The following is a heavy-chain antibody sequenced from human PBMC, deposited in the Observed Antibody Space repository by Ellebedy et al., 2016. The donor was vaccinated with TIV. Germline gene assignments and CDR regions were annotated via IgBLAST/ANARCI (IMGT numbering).Heavy chain of an antibody. CDR1: GGSINSGDYS. Sequence: MPSETLSLTCAVSGGSINSGDYSWSFIRQPPGKGLEWIGYIYRGGSTYYNPSLKSRVTISVDRSKNQFSLKLSSVTAADTAVYYCARDTVTANWGPLFDYWGQGTLVTVSS. CDR3: ARDTVTANWGPLFDY. CDR2: IYRGGST. V-gene: IGHV4-30-2*01. D-gene: IGHD7-27*01. J-gene: IGHJ4*02.